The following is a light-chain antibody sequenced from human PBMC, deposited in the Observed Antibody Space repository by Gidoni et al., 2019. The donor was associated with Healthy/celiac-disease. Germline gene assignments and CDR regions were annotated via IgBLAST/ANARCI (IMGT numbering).Light chain of an antibody. CDR2: AAS. CDR1: QSISIY. CDR3: QQCDSTPLT. V-gene: IGKV1-39*01. J-gene: IGKJ4*01. Sequence: DIQLTQSPSSLSASVGDRVTITCRASQSISIYLNWYQQKPGKAPKLLTYAASSLQSGVPSRFSGSGSGTDFTLTISSLQPEDIATYYCQQCDSTPLTFGGGTKVEIK.